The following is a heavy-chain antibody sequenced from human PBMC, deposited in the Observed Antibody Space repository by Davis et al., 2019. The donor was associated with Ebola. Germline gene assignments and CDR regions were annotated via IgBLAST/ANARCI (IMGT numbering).Heavy chain of an antibody. CDR3: AKGQVTTILGWFDP. CDR2: ISGSGGST. Sequence: GESLKISCAASGFTFSSYAMSWVRQAPGKGLEWVSAISGSGGSTYYANSVKGRFTISRDNSKNTLYLQMNSLRAEDTAVYYCAKGQVTTILGWFDPWGQGILLTVSS. J-gene: IGHJ5*02. V-gene: IGHV3-23*01. D-gene: IGHD5-12*01. CDR1: GFTFSSYA.